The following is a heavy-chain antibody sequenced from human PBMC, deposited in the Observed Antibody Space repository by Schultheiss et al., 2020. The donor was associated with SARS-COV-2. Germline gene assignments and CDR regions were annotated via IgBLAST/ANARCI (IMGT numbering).Heavy chain of an antibody. Sequence: GGSLRLSCAASGFTFSSNYMSWVRQAPGKGLEWVAVIWYDGSNKYYADSVKGRFTISRDNSKNTLYLQMNSLRAEDTAVYYCAKDSRDPLWFGEWGMDVWGKGTTVTVSS. CDR2: IWYDGSNK. CDR3: AKDSRDPLWFGEWGMDV. V-gene: IGHV3-30*02. D-gene: IGHD3-10*01. CDR1: GFTFSSNY. J-gene: IGHJ6*04.